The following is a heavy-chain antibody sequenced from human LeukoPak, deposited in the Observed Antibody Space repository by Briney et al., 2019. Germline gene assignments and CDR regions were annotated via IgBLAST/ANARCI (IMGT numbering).Heavy chain of an antibody. CDR1: GYTFTSYY. CDR3: ARNLLSWDYGDYRY. D-gene: IGHD4-17*01. J-gene: IGHJ4*02. Sequence: ASVKVSCKASGYTFTSYYMHWVRQAPGQGLEWLGIINPSGGSSSYEQKFQGRVTMTRDTSTSTVYMELSSLRSEDTAVYYCARNLLSWDYGDYRYWGQGTLVTVSS. CDR2: INPSGGSS. V-gene: IGHV1-46*01.